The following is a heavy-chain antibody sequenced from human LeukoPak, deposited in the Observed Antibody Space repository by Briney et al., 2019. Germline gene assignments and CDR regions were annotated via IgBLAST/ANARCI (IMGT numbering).Heavy chain of an antibody. V-gene: IGHV3-30-3*01. Sequence: GRSLKLSCAASGFTFSSYAMHWVRQAPGKGLEWVAVISYDGSNKYYADSVKGRFTISRDNSKNTLYLQMNGLRAEDTAVYYCANHIRYSSGWYLGDYWGQGTLVTVSS. CDR2: ISYDGSNK. J-gene: IGHJ4*02. CDR1: GFTFSSYA. D-gene: IGHD6-19*01. CDR3: ANHIRYSSGWYLGDY.